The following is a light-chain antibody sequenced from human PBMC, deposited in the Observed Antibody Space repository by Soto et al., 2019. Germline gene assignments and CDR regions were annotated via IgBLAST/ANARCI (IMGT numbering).Light chain of an antibody. Sequence: QSVLTQPASVSGSPGQSSTISCTGTSSDVGSYNFVSWYQQHPGKAPKLMIYEASKRSSGVSNRFSGSKSGNTASLTISGLQPEDEADYYCCSYAGSSTYVFGAGTKVTVL. V-gene: IGLV2-23*01. CDR1: SSDVGSYNF. CDR2: EAS. CDR3: CSYAGSSTYV. J-gene: IGLJ1*01.